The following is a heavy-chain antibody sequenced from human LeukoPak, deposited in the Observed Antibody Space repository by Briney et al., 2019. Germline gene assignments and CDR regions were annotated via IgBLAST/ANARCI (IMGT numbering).Heavy chain of an antibody. V-gene: IGHV1-2*02. CDR1: GYSFTGRY. CDR2: INPKSGGT. CDR3: ARNLWFGESSDAFDM. D-gene: IGHD3-10*01. J-gene: IGHJ3*02. Sequence: GSVKVSCMASGYSFTGRYMHWVRQAPGQGLEWMGWINPKSGGTNYAQKFQGRVTMTRDTSISTAYMDMSSLRSDDTAVYYCARNLWFGESSDAFDMWGQGTMVTVSS.